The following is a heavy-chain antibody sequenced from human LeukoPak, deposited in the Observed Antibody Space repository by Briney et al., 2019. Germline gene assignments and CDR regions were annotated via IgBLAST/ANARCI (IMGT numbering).Heavy chain of an antibody. CDR2: ISYDGRNT. J-gene: IGHJ6*03. CDR3: AKDWILLFLRPFRSSYMDV. CDR1: GFRFKSYG. Sequence: GRSLRLSCAAAGFRFKSYGMHWVRQAPGKGLEWVAVISYDGRNTYYVDSVKGRFSISRDNSNNTVYRQLNRLKVEDTAVYYCAKDWILLFLRPFRSSYMDVWGKGAKVTVSS. D-gene: IGHD2-2*03. V-gene: IGHV3-30*18.